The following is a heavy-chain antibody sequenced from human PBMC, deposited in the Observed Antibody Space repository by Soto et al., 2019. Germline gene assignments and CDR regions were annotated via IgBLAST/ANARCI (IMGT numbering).Heavy chain of an antibody. D-gene: IGHD2-15*01. CDR3: ARVWGDCSGGSGQTIFDY. Sequence: QVQLQESGPGLVKPSQTLSLTCTVSGGSISSGGSYWSRVRQHPGEGLEWVGYIYFSGSPYSNPSLKSGGTIPVDASKNQFSLKLSSVTAADTAVYYCARVWGDCSGGSGQTIFDYWGQGTLVTVSS. CDR2: IYFSGSP. CDR1: GGSISSGGSY. J-gene: IGHJ4*02. V-gene: IGHV4-31*03.